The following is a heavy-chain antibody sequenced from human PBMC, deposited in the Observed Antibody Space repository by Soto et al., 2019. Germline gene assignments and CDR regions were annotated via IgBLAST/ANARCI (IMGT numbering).Heavy chain of an antibody. V-gene: IGHV3-74*01. J-gene: IGHJ4*02. D-gene: IGHD1-26*01. CDR3: ARGGSYGDY. Sequence: EVQLVESGGGLVQPGGSLRLSCAASGFTFSNYWMYWVRQAPGKGLVWVSRIDTDGSNTNYADSVKGRFTISRDNAKNTLYLQMNSLRAEDTALYYCARGGSYGDYWCQGTLVTVSS. CDR2: IDTDGSNT. CDR1: GFTFSNYW.